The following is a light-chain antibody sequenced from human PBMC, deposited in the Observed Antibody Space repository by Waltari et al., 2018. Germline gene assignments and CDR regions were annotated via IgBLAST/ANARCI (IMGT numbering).Light chain of an antibody. CDR3: QQRSNSFT. CDR2: DAS. V-gene: IGKV3-11*01. Sequence: EIVLKQSPATLSLSPGDRATLPCRASQSISSYLAWYQQKPGQAPRLLIYDASTTATAATARFSGSGSETDFTLTISSLEPEDFAIYYCQQRSNSFTFGPGTKVDMK. J-gene: IGKJ3*01. CDR1: QSISSY.